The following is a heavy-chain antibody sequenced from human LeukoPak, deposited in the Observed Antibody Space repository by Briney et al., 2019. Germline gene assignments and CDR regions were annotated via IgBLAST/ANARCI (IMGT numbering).Heavy chain of an antibody. CDR2: ISYDGSNK. CDR3: ARDRVDTAMVTWSGYFDY. V-gene: IGHV3-30-3*01. D-gene: IGHD5-18*01. CDR1: GFTFSSYA. Sequence: GGSLRLSCAASGFTFSSYAMHWVRQAPGKGLEWVAVISYDGSNKYYADSVKGRFTIPRDNSKNTLYLQMNSLRAEDTAVYYCARDRVDTAMVTWSGYFDYWGQGTLVTVSS. J-gene: IGHJ4*02.